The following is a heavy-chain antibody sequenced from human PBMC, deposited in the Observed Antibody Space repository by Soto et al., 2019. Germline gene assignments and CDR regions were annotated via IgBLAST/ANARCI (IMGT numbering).Heavy chain of an antibody. CDR2: INSDGSST. V-gene: IGHV3-74*01. J-gene: IGHJ6*02. Sequence: EVQLVESGGGLVQPGGSLRLSCAASGFTFSSYWMHWVRQAPGKGLVWVSRINSDGSSTSYADSVKGRFTISRDNAKNTLYVQMNSLRAEDTAVYYCARDCSSSWGYGMDVWGQGTTVTVSS. CDR3: ARDCSSSWGYGMDV. CDR1: GFTFSSYW. D-gene: IGHD6-13*01.